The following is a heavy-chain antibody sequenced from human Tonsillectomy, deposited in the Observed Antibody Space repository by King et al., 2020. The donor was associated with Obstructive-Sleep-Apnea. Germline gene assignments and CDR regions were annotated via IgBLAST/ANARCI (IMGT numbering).Heavy chain of an antibody. J-gene: IGHJ1*01. CDR3: AKDLTEQYFQH. Sequence: VQLVESGGGLVQPGGSLRLSCAASGFSFSNYAMNWVRQAPGKGLEWVSAISGSGGSTYYADSVNGRFTLSRDNSKHTLYLQMNSLIAEDTAVYFCAKDLTEQYFQHWGQGTLVTVSS. V-gene: IGHV3-23*04. CDR2: ISGSGGST. CDR1: GFSFSNYA.